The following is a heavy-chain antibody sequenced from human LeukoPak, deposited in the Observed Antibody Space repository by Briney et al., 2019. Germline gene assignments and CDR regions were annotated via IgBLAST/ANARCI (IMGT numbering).Heavy chain of an antibody. Sequence: SETLSLTCTVSGGSISSYYWSWIRQPPGKGLEWIGYIYYSGSTNYNPSLKSRVTISVDTSKNQFSLKLSSVTAADTAVYYCARGRSRELAGVGFDYWGQGTLVTVSS. CDR3: ARGRSRELAGVGFDY. D-gene: IGHD1-26*01. V-gene: IGHV4-59*01. CDR1: GGSISSYY. J-gene: IGHJ4*02. CDR2: IYYSGST.